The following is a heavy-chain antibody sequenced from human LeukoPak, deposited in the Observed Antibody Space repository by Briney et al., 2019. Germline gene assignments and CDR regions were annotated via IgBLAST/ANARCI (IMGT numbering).Heavy chain of an antibody. J-gene: IGHJ4*02. D-gene: IGHD3-10*01. CDR3: ARYGSGSYVTYGDY. CDR2: IYNSGST. Sequence: PSETLSLTCSVSGDSISYFYWSWIRQAAGKGLEWIGRIYNSGSTDYNASLKSRVTMSVDTSKNQLSLKVISVTAADTAVYYCARYGSGSYVTYGDYWGQGTLVTVSS. CDR1: GDSISYFY. V-gene: IGHV4-4*07.